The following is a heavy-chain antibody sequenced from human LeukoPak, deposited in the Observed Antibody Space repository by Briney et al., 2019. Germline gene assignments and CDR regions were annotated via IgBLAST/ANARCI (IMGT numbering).Heavy chain of an antibody. CDR3: AKDAGSGYYVSDY. Sequence: GGSLRLSCAASGFTFNRYAMSWVRQAPGKGLEWVSVITGSGSGAHYADSVKGRFTVSRDNSKNTLYLQMNSLRAEDTAVYFCAKDAGSGYYVSDYWGQGTLVTVSS. V-gene: IGHV3-23*01. CDR2: ITGSGSGA. CDR1: GFTFNRYA. J-gene: IGHJ4*02. D-gene: IGHD3-22*01.